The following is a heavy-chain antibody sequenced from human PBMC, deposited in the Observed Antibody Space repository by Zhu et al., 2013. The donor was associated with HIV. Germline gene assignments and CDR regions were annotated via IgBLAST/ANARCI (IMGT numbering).Heavy chain of an antibody. J-gene: IGHJ6*02. D-gene: IGHD2-2*01. V-gene: IGHV1-3*01. CDR3: ARPWVEEHDIVVVPAARSYYYGMDV. CDR2: INAGNGNT. CDR1: GGTFSSYA. Sequence: QVQLVQSGAEVKKPGSSVKVSCKASGGTFSSYAISWVRQAPGQGLEWMGWINAGNGNTKYSQKFQGRVTITRDTSASTAYMELSSLRSEDTAVYYCARPWVEEHDIVVVPAARSYYYGMDVWGQGTTVTVSS.